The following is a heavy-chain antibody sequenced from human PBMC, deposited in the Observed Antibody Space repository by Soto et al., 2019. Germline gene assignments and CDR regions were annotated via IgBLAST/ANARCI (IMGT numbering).Heavy chain of an antibody. CDR2: ISGSGAST. D-gene: IGHD3-22*01. CDR3: AKTLYYYDTSGYQ. J-gene: IGHJ4*02. CDR1: GFTFSSYA. V-gene: IGHV3-23*01. Sequence: GGSLRLSCAASGFTFSSYAMSWVRQAPGKGLGWVSAISGSGASTYYADSVKGRFTISRDNSKNTLYLQMNSLRAEDTAVYYCAKTLYYYDTSGYQWGQGTLVTVSS.